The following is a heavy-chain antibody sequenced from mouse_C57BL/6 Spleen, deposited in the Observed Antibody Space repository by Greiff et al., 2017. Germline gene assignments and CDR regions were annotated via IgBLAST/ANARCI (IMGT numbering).Heavy chain of an antibody. Sequence: EVKLMESGGGLVKPGGSLKLSCAASGFTFSSYTMSWVRQTPEKRLEWVATISGGGGNTYYPDSVKGRFTISRDNAKNTLYLQMSSLRSEDTALYYCARQEGYYGYDGAWFAYWGQGTLVTVSA. CDR2: ISGGGGNT. CDR3: ARQEGYYGYDGAWFAY. V-gene: IGHV5-9*01. CDR1: GFTFSSYT. J-gene: IGHJ3*01. D-gene: IGHD2-2*01.